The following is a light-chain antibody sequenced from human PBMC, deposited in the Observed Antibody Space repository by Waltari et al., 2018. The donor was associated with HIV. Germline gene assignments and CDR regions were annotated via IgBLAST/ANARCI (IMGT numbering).Light chain of an antibody. Sequence: EIVLAQSPRTLSLSPGERATLSCRAHQTVTSNYLAWYQVRPRQAPRLLIYGASISATGVPDKFSGSGAGTDFTLTIGRLEPEDVAVYYCHQYGTSPRTFGQGSKVEIK. J-gene: IGKJ2*01. CDR2: GAS. V-gene: IGKV3-20*01. CDR1: QTVTSNY. CDR3: HQYGTSPRT.